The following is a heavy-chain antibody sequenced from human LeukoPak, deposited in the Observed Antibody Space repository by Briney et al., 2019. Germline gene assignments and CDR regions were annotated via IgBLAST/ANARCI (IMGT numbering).Heavy chain of an antibody. CDR3: TTMEYYYGSGSYSLIDY. V-gene: IGHV3-15*01. J-gene: IGHJ4*02. Sequence: GGSLRLSCAASGFTFSNAWMSWVRQAPGKGLEWVGRIKSKTDGGTTDYAAPVKGRFTISRADSKNTLYLQMNSLKTEDTAVYYCTTMEYYYGSGSYSLIDYWGQGTLVTVSS. D-gene: IGHD3-10*01. CDR2: IKSKTDGGTT. CDR1: GFTFSNAW.